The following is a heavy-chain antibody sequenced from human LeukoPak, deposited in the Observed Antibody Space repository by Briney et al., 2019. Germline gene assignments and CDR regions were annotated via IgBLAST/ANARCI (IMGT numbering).Heavy chain of an antibody. D-gene: IGHD3-22*01. CDR1: GYTFTSYG. Sequence: ASVKVSCKPSGYTFTSYGISWVRQAPGQGLEWMGWISAYNGNTNYAQKLQGRVTMTTDTSTSTAYMELRSLRSDDTAVYYCARAHYYDSSGYGDPWGQGTLVTVSS. CDR3: ARAHYYDSSGYGDP. V-gene: IGHV1-18*01. J-gene: IGHJ5*02. CDR2: ISAYNGNT.